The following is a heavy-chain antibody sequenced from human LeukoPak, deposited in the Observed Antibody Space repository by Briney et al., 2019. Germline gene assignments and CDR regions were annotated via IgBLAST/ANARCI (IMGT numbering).Heavy chain of an antibody. V-gene: IGHV3-48*03. CDR3: ARSVRDDSSGYWPDDAFDI. J-gene: IGHJ3*02. D-gene: IGHD3-22*01. CDR2: ISSSGSTI. Sequence: GGSLRLSCAASGFTFSSYEMNWVRQAPGTGLEWVSYISSSGSTIYYADSVKGRFTISRDNAKNSLYLQMNSLRAGDTAVYYCARSVRDDSSGYWPDDAFDIWGQGTMVTVSS. CDR1: GFTFSSYE.